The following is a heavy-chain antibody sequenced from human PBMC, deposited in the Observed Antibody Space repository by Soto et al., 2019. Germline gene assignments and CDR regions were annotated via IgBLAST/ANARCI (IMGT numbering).Heavy chain of an antibody. J-gene: IGHJ5*02. CDR1: GGSISSGDYY. CDR3: AREETMVRGVSNWFDP. V-gene: IGHV4-30-4*01. CDR2: IYYSGST. D-gene: IGHD3-10*01. Sequence: PSETLSLTCTVSGGSISSGDYYWSWIRQPPGKGLEWIGYIYYSGSTYYNPSLKSRVTISVDTSKNQFSLKLSSVTAADTAVYYCAREETMVRGVSNWFDPWGQGTLVTVSS.